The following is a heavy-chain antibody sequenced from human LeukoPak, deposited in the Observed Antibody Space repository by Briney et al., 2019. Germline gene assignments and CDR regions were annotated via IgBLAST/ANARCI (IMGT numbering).Heavy chain of an antibody. Sequence: PVKVSCKASGGTFSSYAISWVRQAPGQGLEWMGGIIPIFGTANYAQKFQGRVTITADESTSTAYMELSSLRSEDTAVYYCARELYSSGWYFDYWGQGTLVTVSS. V-gene: IGHV1-69*01. J-gene: IGHJ4*02. CDR3: ARELYSSGWYFDY. CDR2: IIPIFGTA. CDR1: GGTFSSYA. D-gene: IGHD6-19*01.